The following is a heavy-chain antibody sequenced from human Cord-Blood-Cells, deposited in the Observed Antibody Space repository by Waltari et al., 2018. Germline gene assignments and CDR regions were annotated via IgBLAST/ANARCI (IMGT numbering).Heavy chain of an antibody. CDR3: ASQHRAHSGSYYFDY. V-gene: IGHV3-48*02. D-gene: IGHD1-26*01. J-gene: IGHJ4*02. CDR1: ASTFSRYS. Sequence: EVHLAESGGGLVQPRASLRLSCAAPASTFSRYSTNWLRPAPGKGLEWVSYISSSSSTIYYADSVKGRFTISRDNAKNSLYLQMNSLRDEDTAVYYCASQHRAHSGSYYFDYWGQGTLVTISS. CDR2: ISSSSSTI.